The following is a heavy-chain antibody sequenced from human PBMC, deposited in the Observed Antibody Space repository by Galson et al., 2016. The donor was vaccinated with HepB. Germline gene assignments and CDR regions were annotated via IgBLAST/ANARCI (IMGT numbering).Heavy chain of an antibody. Sequence: SLRLSCAASGFTFSDFYMSWIRQAPGKGLEWVANINQDGSLKYYVDSVRGRFTISRDNAKNSLYLQMNSLRAEDTAVYYCARDAMIFADVGYYWGQGTLVTVSS. J-gene: IGHJ4*02. CDR3: ARDAMIFADVGYY. CDR2: INQDGSLK. V-gene: IGHV3-7*01. CDR1: GFTFSDFY. D-gene: IGHD2-15*01.